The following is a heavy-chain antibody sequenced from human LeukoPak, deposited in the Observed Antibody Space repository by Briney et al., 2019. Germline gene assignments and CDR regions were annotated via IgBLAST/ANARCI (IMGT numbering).Heavy chain of an antibody. Sequence: GASMKVSCKASGGTFSSYAISWVRQAPGQGLEWMGGIIPIFGTANYAQKFQGRVTITADESTSTAYMELSSLRSEDTAVYYCASPGITIFGVYYYYGMDVWGQGTTVTVSS. V-gene: IGHV1-69*13. CDR3: ASPGITIFGVYYYYGMDV. CDR1: GGTFSSYA. CDR2: IIPIFGTA. D-gene: IGHD3-3*01. J-gene: IGHJ6*02.